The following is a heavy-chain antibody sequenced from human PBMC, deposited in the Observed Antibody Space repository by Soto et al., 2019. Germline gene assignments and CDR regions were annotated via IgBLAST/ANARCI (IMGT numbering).Heavy chain of an antibody. CDR3: ARGRIQLWSDMDV. V-gene: IGHV3-23*01. D-gene: IGHD5-18*01. CDR1: GFTFSNYA. J-gene: IGHJ6*04. CDR2: INDSGGRS. Sequence: EVQLLESGGGLVQPGGSLRLSCAASGFTFSNYAMSWVRQAPGKGREWVSSINDSGGRSYYADSVKGRFTISRDNSKNTLYLPIKRLRAEDTAVSFCARGRIQLWSDMDVWGKGTTVTVSS.